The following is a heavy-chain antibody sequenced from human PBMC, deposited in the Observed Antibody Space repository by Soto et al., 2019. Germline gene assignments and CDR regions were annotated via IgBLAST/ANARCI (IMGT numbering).Heavy chain of an antibody. CDR1: GYTFTGYY. D-gene: IGHD2-2*02. Sequence: ASVKVSCKASGYTFTGYYMHWVRQAPGQGLEWMGWINPNSGGTNYAQKFQGWVTMTRDTSISTAYMELSRLRSDDTAVYYCVRGYCSSTSCYSNYYYMDVWGKGTTVTVSS. V-gene: IGHV1-2*04. J-gene: IGHJ6*03. CDR2: INPNSGGT. CDR3: VRGYCSSTSCYSNYYYMDV.